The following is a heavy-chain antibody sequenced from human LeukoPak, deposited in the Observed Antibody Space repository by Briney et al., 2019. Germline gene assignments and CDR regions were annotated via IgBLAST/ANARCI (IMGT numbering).Heavy chain of an antibody. CDR3: TTHYRSGWYYFDY. CDR1: GFTFSNYG. D-gene: IGHD6-19*01. CDR2: VSAAGNTK. J-gene: IGHJ4*02. Sequence: GGSLRLSCAAPGFTFSNYGMSWVRQAPGKGLEWVSLVSAAGNTKHYAESVKGRSTISRDNSKNTLYLQMNSLRVEDTALYYCTTHYRSGWYYFDYWGQGTLVTVSS. V-gene: IGHV3-23*01.